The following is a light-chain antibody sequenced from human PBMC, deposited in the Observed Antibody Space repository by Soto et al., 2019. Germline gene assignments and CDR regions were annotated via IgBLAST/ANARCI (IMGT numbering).Light chain of an antibody. CDR2: GAS. CDR3: QQYGRP. Sequence: EIVLTQSPCTLSLSPGERATLSCRASQSVTSDYLAWYQQKPGQAPRLLIHGASSRATGIPDRFSGSGSGTDFTLTISRLEPEDFAVYYCQQYGRPFGQRTKVDIK. V-gene: IGKV3-20*01. J-gene: IGKJ1*01. CDR1: QSVTSDY.